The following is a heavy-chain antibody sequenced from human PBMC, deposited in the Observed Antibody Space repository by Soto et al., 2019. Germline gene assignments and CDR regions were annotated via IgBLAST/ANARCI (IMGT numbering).Heavy chain of an antibody. CDR2: IYNGGRP. Sequence: EMQLVETGGDLIQPGGSLRLSCAASGFTVRTNFMNWVSQAPGKGLEWVSIIYNGGRPDYADSVKGRFTVSRDNSKNTLYLQMNSLRVEDTGVYYCAREEGSAYNFGYGMDVWGQGTTVTVSS. J-gene: IGHJ6*02. CDR3: AREEGSAYNFGYGMDV. D-gene: IGHD5-18*01. V-gene: IGHV3-53*02. CDR1: GFTVRTNF.